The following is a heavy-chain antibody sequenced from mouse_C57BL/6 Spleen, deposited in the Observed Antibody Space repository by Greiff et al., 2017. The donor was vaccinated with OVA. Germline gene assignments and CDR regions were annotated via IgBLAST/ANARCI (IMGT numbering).Heavy chain of an antibody. Sequence: EVMLVESGGGLVKPGGSLKLSCAASGFTFSSYAMSWVRQTPEKRLEWVATISDGGSYTYYPDNVKGRFTISRDNAKNNLYLQMSHLKSEDTAMYYCARDVDYWGQGTSVTVSS. J-gene: IGHJ4*01. CDR2: ISDGGSYT. CDR1: GFTFSSYA. CDR3: ARDVDY. V-gene: IGHV5-4*03. D-gene: IGHD3-1*01.